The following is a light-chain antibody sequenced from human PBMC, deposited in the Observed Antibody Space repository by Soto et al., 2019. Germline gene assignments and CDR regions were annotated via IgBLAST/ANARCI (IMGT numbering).Light chain of an antibody. V-gene: IGKV3-20*01. Sequence: VLTQSPGTLSLSPGERATLSCRASQSVSSSYLAWYQQKPGQAPRLLIYGASSRATGIPDRFSGSGSGTDVTLTISRLEPEDFAVYYCQQDGSSPGTFGQGTKVEIK. CDR2: GAS. CDR1: QSVSSSY. J-gene: IGKJ1*01. CDR3: QQDGSSPGT.